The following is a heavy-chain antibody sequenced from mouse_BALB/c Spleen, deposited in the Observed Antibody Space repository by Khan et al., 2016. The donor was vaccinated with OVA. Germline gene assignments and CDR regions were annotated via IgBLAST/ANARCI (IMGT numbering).Heavy chain of an antibody. D-gene: IGHD2-14*01. CDR3: ARKNYRYDRYFDV. CDR1: GYTFTNYG. J-gene: IGHJ1*01. Sequence: QIQLVQSGPELKKPGETVKISCKASGYTFTNYGMNWVKQAPGKGLKWMGWINTYTGEPTYADDFKGRFAFSLETSASTAYLQINNLKNEDTATXFCARKNYRYDRYFDVWGAGTTVTVSS. CDR2: INTYTGEP. V-gene: IGHV9-3-1*01.